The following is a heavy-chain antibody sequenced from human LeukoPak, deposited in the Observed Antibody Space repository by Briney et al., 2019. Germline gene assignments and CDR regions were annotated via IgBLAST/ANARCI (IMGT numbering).Heavy chain of an antibody. D-gene: IGHD4-17*01. CDR1: GGSVSSGSYY. CDR3: ARGPPDGDYFDY. CDR2: IYYTGST. J-gene: IGHJ4*02. V-gene: IGHV4-61*01. Sequence: SATLSLTCTVSGGSVSSGSYYGSWIRQPPGKGLQWIGNIYYTGSTNYNPSLKSRVTISVDTSKNQFSLKLSSVTAADTAVYYCARGPPDGDYFDYWGPGTLVTVSS.